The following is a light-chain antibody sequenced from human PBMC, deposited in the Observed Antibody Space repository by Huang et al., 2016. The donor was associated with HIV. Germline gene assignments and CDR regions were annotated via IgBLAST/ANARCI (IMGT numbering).Light chain of an antibody. CDR3: QEYNNWPPYT. V-gene: IGKV3-15*01. CDR2: EAS. CDR1: HSITTN. J-gene: IGKJ2*01. Sequence: EKVMTQSPATLSVSPGERATLSCTASHSITTNLAWYQKKPGQPPRLLIDEASTRATGVPDRFSGSGSGTEFTLTISSLQSEDFAVYYCQEYNNWPPYTFGQGTKVEIE.